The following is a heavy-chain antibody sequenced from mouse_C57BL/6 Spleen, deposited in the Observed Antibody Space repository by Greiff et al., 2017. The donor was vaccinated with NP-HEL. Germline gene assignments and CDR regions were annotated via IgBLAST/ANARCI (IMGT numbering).Heavy chain of an antibody. CDR3: ARKGGYYDYDGRGWFAY. CDR2: IYPGSGRT. CDR1: GYTFTSYW. J-gene: IGHJ3*01. Sequence: QVQLQQPGAELVKPGASVKMSCKASGYTFTSYWITWVKQRPGQGLEWIGDIYPGSGRTNYNEKFKSKATLTVDTSSSTAYMQLSSLTSEDSAVYYCARKGGYYDYDGRGWFAYWGQGTLVTVSA. D-gene: IGHD2-4*01. V-gene: IGHV1-55*01.